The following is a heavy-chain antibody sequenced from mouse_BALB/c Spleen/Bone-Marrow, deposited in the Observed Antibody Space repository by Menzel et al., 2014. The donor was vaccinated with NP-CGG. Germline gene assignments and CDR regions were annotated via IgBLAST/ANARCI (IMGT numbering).Heavy chain of an antibody. CDR2: IWSGGST. CDR1: GFSLTSYG. J-gene: IGHJ4*01. CDR3: ARRDAMDY. Sequence: VQLVESGPGLVQPSQSLSITCTVSGFSLTSYGVHWVRQSPGKGLEWLGVIWSGGSTYYNAAFISRLSISKDNSKSQVFFKMNSLQADDTAIYYCARRDAMDYWGQGTSVTVSS. V-gene: IGHV2-4-1*01.